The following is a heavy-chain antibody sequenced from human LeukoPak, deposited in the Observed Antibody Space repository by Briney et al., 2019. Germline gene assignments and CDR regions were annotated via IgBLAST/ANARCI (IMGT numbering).Heavy chain of an antibody. D-gene: IGHD7-27*01. J-gene: IGHJ4*02. CDR2: IYYSGTT. CDR1: GGPISSDY. Sequence: PSETLSLTCTVSGGPISSDYWSWIRQSPGKGLEWIGYIYYSGTTSYNPSLKSRVTISLDTSKNQFSLKLSSVTAADTAVYYCARGANWGSPDYGGQGTLVTVSS. CDR3: ARGANWGSPDY. V-gene: IGHV4-59*01.